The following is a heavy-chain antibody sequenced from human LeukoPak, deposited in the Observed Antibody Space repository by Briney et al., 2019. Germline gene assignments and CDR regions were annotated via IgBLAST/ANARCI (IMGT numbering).Heavy chain of an antibody. CDR3: ARRDTAMAKDLDY. CDR1: GFTFSSYA. CDR2: ISGSGGST. Sequence: PGGSLRLSCAASGFTFSSYAMSWVRQAPGKGLEWVSAISGSGGSTYYADSVKGRFTISRDNAKNSLYLQMNSLRAEDTAVYYCARRDTAMAKDLDYWGQGTLVTVSS. J-gene: IGHJ4*02. V-gene: IGHV3-23*01. D-gene: IGHD5-18*01.